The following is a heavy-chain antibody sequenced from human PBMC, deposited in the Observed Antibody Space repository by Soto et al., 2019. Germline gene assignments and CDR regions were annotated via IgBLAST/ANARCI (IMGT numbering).Heavy chain of an antibody. J-gene: IGHJ4*02. CDR3: VREFRGSRGCEYYFDY. Sequence: EVQLVVSGGGLFQPGGSLRLSCAATGLPFSNYWISWVRQAPWKGLEWVANIKQDGSEEYYVDSVKGRFTISRDNAKSSLYLQMNSLRAADTAVYYFVREFRGSRGCEYYFDYWVQGTGVTVSS. D-gene: IGHD6-19*01. V-gene: IGHV3-7*05. CDR2: IKQDGSEE. CDR1: GLPFSNYW.